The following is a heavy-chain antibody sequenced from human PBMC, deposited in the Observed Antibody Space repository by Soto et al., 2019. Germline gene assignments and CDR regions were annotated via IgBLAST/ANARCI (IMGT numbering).Heavy chain of an antibody. CDR1: GGSISSGGYS. D-gene: IGHD6-6*01. CDR3: ARGGRGSSSSAVLY. V-gene: IGHV4-30-2*01. CDR2: IYHSGST. J-gene: IGHJ4*02. Sequence: QLQLQESGSGLVKPSQTLSLTCAVSGGSISSGGYSWSWIRQPPGKGLEWIGYIYHSGSTYYNPSLKSRVTIAVDRSKNQFSLKLSSVTAADTAVYYCARGGRGSSSSAVLYWGQGTLVTVSS.